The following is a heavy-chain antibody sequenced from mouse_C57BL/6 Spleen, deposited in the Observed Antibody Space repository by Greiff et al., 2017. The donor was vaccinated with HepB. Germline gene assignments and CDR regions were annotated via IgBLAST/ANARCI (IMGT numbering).Heavy chain of an antibody. V-gene: IGHV1-64*01. D-gene: IGHD2-1*01. J-gene: IGHJ3*01. CDR1: GYTFTSYW. CDR2: IHPNSGST. CDR3: ARSDGNYLFAY. Sequence: QVQLQQPGAELVKPGASVKLSCKASGYTFTSYWMHWVKQRPGQGLEWIGMIHPNSGSTNYNEKFKSKATLTVDKSSSTAYMQLSSLTSEDSAVYYCARSDGNYLFAYWGQGTLVTVSA.